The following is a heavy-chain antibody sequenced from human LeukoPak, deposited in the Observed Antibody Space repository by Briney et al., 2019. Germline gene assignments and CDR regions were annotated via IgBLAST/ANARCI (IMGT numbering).Heavy chain of an antibody. V-gene: IGHV3-30-3*01. D-gene: IGHD6-13*01. Sequence: GGSLRLSCAASGLSFSSYAMHWVRQAPGKGLEWVAVISYDGSNKYYADSVKGRFTISRDNSKNTLYLQMNSLRAEDTAVYYCAREAGGGIAAAGTPVYWFDPWGQGTLVTVSS. CDR2: ISYDGSNK. CDR3: AREAGGGIAAAGTPVYWFDP. CDR1: GLSFSSYA. J-gene: IGHJ5*02.